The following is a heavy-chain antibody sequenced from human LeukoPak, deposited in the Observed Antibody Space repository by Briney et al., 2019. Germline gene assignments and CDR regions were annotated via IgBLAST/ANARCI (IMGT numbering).Heavy chain of an antibody. V-gene: IGHV3-48*01. J-gene: IGHJ3*02. CDR2: ISSSSGTI. CDR1: GFTFSSYE. D-gene: IGHD1-26*01. CDR3: ASVVGATNWPDAFDI. Sequence: GGSLRLSCAASGFTFSSYEMNWVRQAPGKGLEWVSYISSSSGTIFYADSVKGRFTISRDNAKNSLYLQMNSLRVEDTAVYYCASVVGATNWPDAFDIWGQGTMVTVSS.